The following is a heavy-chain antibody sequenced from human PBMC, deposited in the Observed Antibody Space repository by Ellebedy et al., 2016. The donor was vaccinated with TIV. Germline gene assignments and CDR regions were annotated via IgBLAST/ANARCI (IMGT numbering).Heavy chain of an antibody. CDR3: AKGPAALYPMDH. J-gene: IGHJ4*02. CDR2: ISGSGGST. D-gene: IGHD2-2*01. V-gene: IGHV3-23*01. CDR1: GFTFSNYA. Sequence: PGGSLRLSCAASGFTFSNYAMSWVRQAPGKGLEWVSAISGSGGSTQYADSVKGRFTISRDNSKNRLYLKMNSLRVVDTAGYYCAKGPAALYPMDHWGQGTLVTVSS.